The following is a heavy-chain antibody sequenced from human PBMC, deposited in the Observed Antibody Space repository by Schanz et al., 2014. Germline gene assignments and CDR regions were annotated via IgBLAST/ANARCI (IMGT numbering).Heavy chain of an antibody. CDR2: IGYDGSEK. D-gene: IGHD3-10*01. J-gene: IGHJ4*02. CDR3: AKDQGSYGAGSYSYFDY. Sequence: VQLVESGGGVVQPGRSLRLSCATSGLNFDYYGMNWVRQAPGKGLEWVANIGYDGSEKYYVDSVKGRFTISRDNAKNSLYLQMNSLRAEDTAVYYCAKDQGSYGAGSYSYFDYWGQGTLATVSS. V-gene: IGHV3-33*03. CDR1: GLNFDYYG.